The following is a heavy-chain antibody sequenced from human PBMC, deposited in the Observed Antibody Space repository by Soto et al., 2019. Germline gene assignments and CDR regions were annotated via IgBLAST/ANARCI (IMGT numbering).Heavy chain of an antibody. V-gene: IGHV5-51*01. Sequence: GESLKISCKGSGYNFSNHWVGWVRQMPGKGLEWMGVIFPGDSDTRYSPSFQGQVTISADKSISTAYLHWSSLRASDTAMYYCARGYCTSISCYSTFNYWAQGTLVTVSS. CDR3: ARGYCTSISCYSTFNY. CDR1: GYNFSNHW. D-gene: IGHD2-2*01. CDR2: IFPGDSDT. J-gene: IGHJ4*01.